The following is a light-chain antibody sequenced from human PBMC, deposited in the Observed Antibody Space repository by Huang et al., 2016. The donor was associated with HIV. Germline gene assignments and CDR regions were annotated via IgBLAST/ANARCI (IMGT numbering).Light chain of an antibody. CDR3: QQYNNWPPWT. V-gene: IGKV3-15*01. CDR2: AAS. CDR1: QSITSN. J-gene: IGKJ1*01. Sequence: EIVMTQSPATLSVSPGERATLSCRASQSITSNLAWYQQKPGQAPSLLIYAASTRATGIPARFSGSGSGTEFTLSISSLQSEDFAVYYCQQYNNWPPWTFGQGTKVEIK.